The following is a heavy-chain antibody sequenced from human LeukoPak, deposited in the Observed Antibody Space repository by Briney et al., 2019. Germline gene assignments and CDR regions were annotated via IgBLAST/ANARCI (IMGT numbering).Heavy chain of an antibody. D-gene: IGHD1-26*01. CDR1: GFTFDDYA. J-gene: IGHJ4*02. V-gene: IGHV3-9*01. CDR3: ASLGDSIY. CDR2: ISWNSGSI. Sequence: PGGSLRLSCAASGFTFDDYAMHWVRQAPGKGLEWVSGISWNSGSIGYADSVKGRFTISRENANNHFYLQMNSLRAGDTAVYFCASLGDSIYWGQGTLVTVSS.